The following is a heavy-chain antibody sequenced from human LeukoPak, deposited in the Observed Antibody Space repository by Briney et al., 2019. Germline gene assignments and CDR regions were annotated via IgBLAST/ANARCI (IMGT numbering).Heavy chain of an antibody. D-gene: IGHD2/OR15-2a*01. CDR1: GDSMRSYF. CDR3: ARAPEGNYLDY. J-gene: IGHJ4*02. Sequence: SETLSLTCTVSGDSMRSYFWSWIRQPPGKGLEWIGYISYSGSTNYNPSLKSRLTISADTSTNRFFLNLRSVTAADTAVYYCARAPEGNYLDYWGQGTLVTVSS. CDR2: ISYSGST. V-gene: IGHV4-59*01.